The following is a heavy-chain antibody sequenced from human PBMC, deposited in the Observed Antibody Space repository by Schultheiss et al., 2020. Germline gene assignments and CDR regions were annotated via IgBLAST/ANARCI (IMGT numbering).Heavy chain of an antibody. CDR1: GYTFTSYW. D-gene: IGHD6-19*01. CDR3: ARLGVAGTNIIDY. V-gene: IGHV5-51*01. Sequence: KVSCKASGYTFTSYWIGWVRQMPGKGLEWMGIIYPGDSDTRYSPSFQGQVTISADKSISTAYLQWSSLKASDTAMYYCARLGVAGTNIIDYWGQGTLFTVAS. J-gene: IGHJ4*02. CDR2: IYPGDSDT.